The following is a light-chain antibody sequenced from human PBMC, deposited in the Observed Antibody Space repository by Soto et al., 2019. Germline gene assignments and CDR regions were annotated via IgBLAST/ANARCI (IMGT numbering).Light chain of an antibody. V-gene: IGKV3-15*01. J-gene: IGKJ2*01. CDR1: QSVSSN. CDR2: DAS. CDR3: QQYNNRPYT. Sequence: EIVMTQSPATLSVSPGERASLSCRASQSVSSNLAWYQQKPGQAPRLLIYDASTRATDIPTRFSGSGSGTEFTLTLSRLQSEDVAVYYCQQYNNRPYTFGQGTQLEIK.